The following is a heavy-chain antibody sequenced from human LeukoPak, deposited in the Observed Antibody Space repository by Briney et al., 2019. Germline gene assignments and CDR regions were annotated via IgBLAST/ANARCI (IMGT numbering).Heavy chain of an antibody. D-gene: IGHD5-18*01. Sequence: SETLSLTCTVSGGSVSSGSYYWSWIRQPPGKGLEWIGYISYSGSTNYNPSLKSRLTMSVDRSKNQFSLKLSSVTAADTAVYYCATDRLYRGYSYGFDYWGQGTLVTVSS. CDR3: ATDRLYRGYSYGFDY. CDR1: GGSVSSGSYY. V-gene: IGHV4-61*01. J-gene: IGHJ4*02. CDR2: ISYSGST.